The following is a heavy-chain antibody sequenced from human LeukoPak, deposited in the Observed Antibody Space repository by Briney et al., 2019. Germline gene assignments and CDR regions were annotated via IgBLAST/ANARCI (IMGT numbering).Heavy chain of an antibody. J-gene: IGHJ4*02. CDR3: ASGGFFDY. CDR2: NHPGDSDI. Sequence: GESLKISCKGSGYSFTSSWIGWVRQMPGKGLEWMGINHPGDSDIRYSPSFQGHVTISADKSISTAYLQWSSLKASDTAMYYCASGGFFDYWGQGTLVTVSS. D-gene: IGHD4-23*01. V-gene: IGHV5-51*01. CDR1: GYSFTSSW.